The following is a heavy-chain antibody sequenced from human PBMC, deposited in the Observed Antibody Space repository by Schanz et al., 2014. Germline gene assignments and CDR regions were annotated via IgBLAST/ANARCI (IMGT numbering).Heavy chain of an antibody. D-gene: IGHD3-10*02. CDR1: GFTFSNCD. CDR3: AKRFHCSGSHPFDY. CDR2: IDGRGITT. V-gene: IGHV3-23*04. J-gene: IGHJ4*02. Sequence: DLEESGGGLVQPGGSQRLSCAVSGFTFSNCDMTWVRQAPGKGLEWVAIIDGRGITTFYADSVKGRLTISRDNAKNTAYLQMNSLRDDDTAVYYCAKRFHCSGSHPFDYWGQGTLVTVSS.